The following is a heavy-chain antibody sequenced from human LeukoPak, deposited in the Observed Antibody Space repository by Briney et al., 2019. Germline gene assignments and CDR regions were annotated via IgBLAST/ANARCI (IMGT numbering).Heavy chain of an antibody. V-gene: IGHV3-23*01. CDR3: AKAGAVVVVAAKYFDY. J-gene: IGHJ4*02. CDR2: ISGSGGST. D-gene: IGHD2-15*01. Sequence: GGSLRLSCAASGFTFSSYGMSWVRQAPGKGLEWVSAISGSGGSTYYADSVKGRFIISRDNSKNTLYLQMNSLRAEDTAVYYCAKAGAVVVVAAKYFDYWGQGTLVTVSS. CDR1: GFTFSSYG.